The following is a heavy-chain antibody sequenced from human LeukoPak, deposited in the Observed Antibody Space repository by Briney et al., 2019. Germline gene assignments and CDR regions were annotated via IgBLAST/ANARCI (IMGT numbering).Heavy chain of an antibody. CDR2: LNPHSGNT. V-gene: IGHV1-8*01. Sequence: ASVKVSCKASGYTSTSYDINWVRQATGQGLEWMGWLNPHSGNTGYAQKFQGRVTMTTNTSISTAYMELSSLRSEDTAVYYCARGRWLSTIDYWGQGTLVTVSS. CDR3: ARGRWLSTIDY. D-gene: IGHD3-22*01. CDR1: GYTSTSYD. J-gene: IGHJ4*02.